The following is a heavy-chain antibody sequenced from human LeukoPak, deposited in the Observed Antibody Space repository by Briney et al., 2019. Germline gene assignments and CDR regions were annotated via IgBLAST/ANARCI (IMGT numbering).Heavy chain of an antibody. D-gene: IGHD5-24*01. CDR2: IYYSGST. Sequence: SETLSLTCTVSGGSISSYYWSWIRQPPGKGLELIGYIYYSGSTNYNPSLKSRVTISVDTSKNQFSLRLSSVTAADTAVYYCARRGSLEMATIWGFFDAFDIWGQGTMVTVSS. CDR1: GGSISSYY. CDR3: ARRGSLEMATIWGFFDAFDI. V-gene: IGHV4-59*08. J-gene: IGHJ3*02.